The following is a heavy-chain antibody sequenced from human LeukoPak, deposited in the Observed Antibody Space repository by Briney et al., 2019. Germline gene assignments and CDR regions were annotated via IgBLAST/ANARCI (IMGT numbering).Heavy chain of an antibody. J-gene: IGHJ4*02. D-gene: IGHD3-16*01. CDR3: AKKGDYGYYFYY. CDR2: ISYDGSNK. CDR1: GFTFSSYG. Sequence: PGGSLRLSCAASGFTFSSYGMHWVRQAPGKGLEWVAVISYDGSNKYYADSVKGRFTISRDNSKNTLYLQMNSLRAEDTAVYYCAKKGDYGYYFYYWGQGTLVTVSS. V-gene: IGHV3-30*18.